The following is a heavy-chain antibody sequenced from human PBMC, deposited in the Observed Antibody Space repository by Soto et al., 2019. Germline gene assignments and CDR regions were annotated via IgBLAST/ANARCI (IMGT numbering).Heavy chain of an antibody. J-gene: IGHJ4*02. Sequence: EVQLVESGGGLVQPGGSLRLSCAASGFTFSSYSMKWVRQAPGKGLEWVSYISSSSSTIYDADSVKGRFTISRDSAKNSLSLQMESLRAEDKAVYFCARIGRLRWGDYWGQGSLVTVSS. CDR1: GFTFSSYS. D-gene: IGHD4-17*01. CDR3: ARIGRLRWGDY. CDR2: ISSSSSTI. V-gene: IGHV3-48*01.